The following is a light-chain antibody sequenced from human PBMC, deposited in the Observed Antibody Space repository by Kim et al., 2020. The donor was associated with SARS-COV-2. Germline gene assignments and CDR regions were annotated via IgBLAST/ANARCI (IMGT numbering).Light chain of an antibody. V-gene: IGKV3-20*01. J-gene: IGKJ4*01. CDR3: QQHGNAPLT. CDR1: QRISSSY. Sequence: YPGERATLSCRASQRISSSYLAWYQQKPGQAPRLLIYGASSRAAGIPDRFRGSGSGTDFTLTISRLEPEDFAVYYCQQHGNAPLTFGGGTKVDIK. CDR2: GAS.